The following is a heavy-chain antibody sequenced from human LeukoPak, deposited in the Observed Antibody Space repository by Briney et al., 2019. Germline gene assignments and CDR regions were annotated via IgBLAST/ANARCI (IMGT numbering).Heavy chain of an antibody. V-gene: IGHV3-7*01. J-gene: IGHJ6*03. Sequence: GGSLRLSCAASGFTFSSYWMSWVRQAPGKGLEWVANIKQDGSEKYYVASVKGRFTISRDNAKNSLYLQMNSLRAEDTAVYYCARVSMITFGGVIASSVDYYYYYMDVWGKGTTVTVSS. CDR2: IKQDGSEK. CDR3: ARVSMITFGGVIASSVDYYYYYMDV. CDR1: GFTFSSYW. D-gene: IGHD3-16*02.